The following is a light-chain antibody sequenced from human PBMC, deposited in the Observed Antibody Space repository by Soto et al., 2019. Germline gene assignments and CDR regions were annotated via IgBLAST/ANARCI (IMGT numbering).Light chain of an antibody. CDR1: QSVSSSY. CDR3: QQYGSPPMYP. Sequence: EIGLTQSPGTLSLSPGERATLSCRASQSVSSSYLAWYQQKPGQAPRLLIYGASSRATGIPDRFSGSGSGTDFTLTISRLEPEDFAVSCCQQYGSPPMYPFGQWTKLAI. V-gene: IGKV3-20*01. CDR2: GAS. J-gene: IGKJ2*01.